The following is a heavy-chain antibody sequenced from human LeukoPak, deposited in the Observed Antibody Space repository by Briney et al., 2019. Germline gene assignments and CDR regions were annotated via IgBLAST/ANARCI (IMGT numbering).Heavy chain of an antibody. D-gene: IGHD6-19*01. J-gene: IGHJ5*02. CDR3: ARGSIIAVAGMGDWFDP. CDR2: IYYSGNT. Sequence: SETLSLTCTVSGDSISTYYWSWIRQPPGKGLEWIGYIYYSGNTNYNPSLKSRVTISVDTSKNQFSLNLSSVTAADTAVYYCARGSIIAVAGMGDWFDPWGQGTLVTVSS. CDR1: GDSISTYY. V-gene: IGHV4-59*01.